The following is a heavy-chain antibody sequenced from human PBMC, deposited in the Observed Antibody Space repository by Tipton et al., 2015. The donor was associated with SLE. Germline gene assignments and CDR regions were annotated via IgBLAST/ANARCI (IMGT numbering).Heavy chain of an antibody. V-gene: IGHV4-59*01. J-gene: IGHJ5*02. Sequence: TLSLTCTVSGGSISSYYWSWIRQPPGKGLEWIGYIYYSGSTNDNPSLKSRVTISVDTSKNQFSLKLSSVTAADTAVYYCARDVREGTGEWLLSWLDPWGQGTLVTVSS. CDR1: GGSISSYY. CDR3: ARDVREGTGEWLLSWLDP. D-gene: IGHD3-3*01. CDR2: IYYSGST.